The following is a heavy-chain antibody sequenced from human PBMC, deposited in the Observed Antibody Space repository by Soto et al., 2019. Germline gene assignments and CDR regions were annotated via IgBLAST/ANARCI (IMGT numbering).Heavy chain of an antibody. CDR2: ISSSSSYV. CDR1: GFTFSSYS. J-gene: IGHJ6*02. CDR3: ARDRYDFWSGYYRIYYYYYYGMDV. V-gene: IGHV3-21*01. D-gene: IGHD3-3*01. Sequence: PGGSLRLSCAASGFTFSSYSMNWVRQAPGKGLEWVSSISSSSSYVYYADSVKGRFTISRDNAKNSLYLQMNSLRAEGTAVYYCARDRYDFWSGYYRIYYYYYYGMDVWGQGTTVTVSS.